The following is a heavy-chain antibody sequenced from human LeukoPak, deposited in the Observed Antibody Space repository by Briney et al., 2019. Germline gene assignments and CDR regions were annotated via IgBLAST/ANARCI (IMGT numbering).Heavy chain of an antibody. CDR1: GYTFTSNY. Sequence: ASVKVSCKAFGYTFTSNYMHWVRQAPGQGLEWMGIINPSGGSTSYAQKFQGRVTMTRDMSTSTVYMELSSLRSEDTAVYYCARGDRAEGGYFDLWGRGTLVTVSS. CDR2: INPSGGST. J-gene: IGHJ2*01. CDR3: ARGDRAEGGYFDL. V-gene: IGHV1-46*01. D-gene: IGHD1-14*01.